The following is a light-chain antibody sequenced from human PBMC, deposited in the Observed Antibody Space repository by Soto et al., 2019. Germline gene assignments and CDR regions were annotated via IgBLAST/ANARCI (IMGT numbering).Light chain of an antibody. CDR1: HSVSSSY. CDR2: GAS. J-gene: IGKJ3*01. Sequence: EIVLTQSPGTLSLSPGDRATLSCRASHSVSSSYLAWYQQKPGQAPRLLIYGASSRATGMPDRFSGSGSGTDFPLTISRLEPEDFAVYYCQQYGSSPPYTFGPGTKVDIK. CDR3: QQYGSSPPYT. V-gene: IGKV3-20*01.